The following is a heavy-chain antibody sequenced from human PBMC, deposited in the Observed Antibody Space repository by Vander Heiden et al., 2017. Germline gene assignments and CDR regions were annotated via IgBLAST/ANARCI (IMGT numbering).Heavy chain of an antibody. Sequence: QVQLVQSGAEVKKPGASVKVSCKASGYTFTSYYMHWVRQAPGQGLEWMGIINPSGGSTSYAQKFQGRVTMTRDTSTSTVYMELSSLRSEDTAVYYCARDCLSRSSGSSARWAYYYYYGMDVWGQGTTVTVSS. J-gene: IGHJ6*02. V-gene: IGHV1-46*01. D-gene: IGHD6-19*01. CDR2: INPSGGST. CDR3: ARDCLSRSSGSSARWAYYYYYGMDV. CDR1: GYTFTSYY.